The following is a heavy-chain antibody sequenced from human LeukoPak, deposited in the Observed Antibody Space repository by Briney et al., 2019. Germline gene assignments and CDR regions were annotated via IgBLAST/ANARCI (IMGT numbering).Heavy chain of an antibody. V-gene: IGHV4-59*12. CDR1: GGSISSYY. Sequence: SETLSLTCTVSGGSISSYYWSWIREPPGEGLEWIGYIYYSGSTNYNPSLKSRVTISGDTSKNKFSLKLSSVTAEDTAVYYCAREVGYSSSLDYWGQGTPVTVSS. D-gene: IGHD6-13*01. CDR3: AREVGYSSSLDY. J-gene: IGHJ4*02. CDR2: IYYSGST.